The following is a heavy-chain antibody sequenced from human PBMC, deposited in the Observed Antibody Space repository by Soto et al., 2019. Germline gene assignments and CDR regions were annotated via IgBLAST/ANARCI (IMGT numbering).Heavy chain of an antibody. CDR1: GVTFSSYA. CDR3: ARDVNVDIVAYYYYGMDV. D-gene: IGHD5-12*01. CDR2: IIPIFGTA. Sequence: GASVKVSCKASGVTFSSYAISWVRQAPGQGLEWMGGIIPIFGTANYAQKFQGRVTITADESTSTAYMELSSLRSEDTAVYYCARDVNVDIVAYYYYGMDVWGQGTTVTVSS. V-gene: IGHV1-69*13. J-gene: IGHJ6*02.